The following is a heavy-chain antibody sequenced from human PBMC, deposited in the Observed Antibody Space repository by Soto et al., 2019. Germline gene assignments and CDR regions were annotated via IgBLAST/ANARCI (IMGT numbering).Heavy chain of an antibody. V-gene: IGHV1-8*01. CDR1: GYTFSNYE. Sequence: ASVKVSCKASGYTFSNYEINWVRQASGQGLEWTGRMNPNDGNTGYAQNFQGRVSMTRNTSINTAYMELSSLRSDDTAVYYCARGPRESGEWLLFDYWGQGALVTVSS. CDR2: MNPNDGNT. D-gene: IGHD3-3*01. J-gene: IGHJ4*02. CDR3: ARGPRESGEWLLFDY.